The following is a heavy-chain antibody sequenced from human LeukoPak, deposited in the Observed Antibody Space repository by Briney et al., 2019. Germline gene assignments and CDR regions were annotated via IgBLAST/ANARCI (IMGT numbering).Heavy chain of an antibody. J-gene: IGHJ5*02. CDR2: ISYDGSNK. V-gene: IGHV3-30-3*01. CDR3: ARHPMKYYDILTDLRPNWFDP. Sequence: AGGSLRLSCAASGFTLSSYAMHWVRQAPGKGLEWVAVISYDGSNKYYADSVKGRFTISRDNSKNTLYLQVNSLRAEDTAVYYCARHPMKYYDILTDLRPNWFDPWGQGTLVTVSS. CDR1: GFTLSSYA. D-gene: IGHD3-9*01.